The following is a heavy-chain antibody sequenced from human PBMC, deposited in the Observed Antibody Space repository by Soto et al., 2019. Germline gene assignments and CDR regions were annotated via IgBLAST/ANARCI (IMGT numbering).Heavy chain of an antibody. V-gene: IGHV4-30-4*01. J-gene: IGHJ5*02. CDR1: GGSISSGDYY. Sequence: SETLSLTCTVSGGSISSGDYYWSWIRQPPGKGLEWIGYIYYSGSTYYNPSLKSRVTISVDTSKNQFSLKLSSVTAADTAVYYCARGAEEAGTLADWFDPWGQGTLVTVSS. CDR3: ARGAEEAGTLADWFDP. D-gene: IGHD6-13*01. CDR2: IYYSGST.